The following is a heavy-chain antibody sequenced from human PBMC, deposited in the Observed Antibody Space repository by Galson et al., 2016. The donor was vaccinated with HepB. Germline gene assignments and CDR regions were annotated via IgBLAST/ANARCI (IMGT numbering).Heavy chain of an antibody. V-gene: IGHV4-34*01. CDR2: INQRGTT. Sequence: ETLSLTCDVYGGSFSSYYWSWIRQPPGKGLERIGEINQRGTTKHNPSLKSRVNISPDTSKSQFSLKLTSVTAADTAVYYCASRPYIADDERYNWFDPWGQGTLVTVSS. D-gene: IGHD5-12*01. CDR1: GGSFSSYY. J-gene: IGHJ5*02. CDR3: ASRPYIADDERYNWFDP.